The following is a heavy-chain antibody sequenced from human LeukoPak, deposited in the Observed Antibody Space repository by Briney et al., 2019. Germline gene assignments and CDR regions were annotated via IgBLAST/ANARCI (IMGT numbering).Heavy chain of an antibody. Sequence: ASVTVSFTSSGYTFTVYSMHWVRHAPGQGLEWMGWINPNSGGTNYAQKFQGRVTMTRDTSISTAYMDLSRLRSDDTAVYYCAREGLEGGYFDYWGQGTLVTVSS. V-gene: IGHV1-2*02. J-gene: IGHJ4*02. CDR2: INPNSGGT. D-gene: IGHD3/OR15-3a*01. CDR1: GYTFTVYS. CDR3: AREGLEGGYFDY.